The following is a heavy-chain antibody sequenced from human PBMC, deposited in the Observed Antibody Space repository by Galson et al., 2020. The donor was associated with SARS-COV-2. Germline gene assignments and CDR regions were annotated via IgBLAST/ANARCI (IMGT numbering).Heavy chain of an antibody. D-gene: IGHD1-26*01. Sequence: CGPTLVTPTQTLTLTCTFSGFSLSTNGMCISWIRQPPGKALEWLARIDWDDEKFFSTSLKTRLTISKDTSKNQVVLTMANMDPVDTATYFCARGSCGSYLRFAYWGQGTLVTVSS. CDR3: ARGSCGSYLRFAY. J-gene: IGHJ4*02. V-gene: IGHV2-70*17. CDR1: GFSLSTNGMC. CDR2: IDWDDEK.